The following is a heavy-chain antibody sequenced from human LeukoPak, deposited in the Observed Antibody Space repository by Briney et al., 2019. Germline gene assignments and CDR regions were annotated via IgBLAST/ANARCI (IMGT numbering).Heavy chain of an antibody. CDR1: GLTFRNYA. CDR3: AGRKIRADYKRFDY. Sequence: GGSLRLSCAASGLTFRNYAMTWVRQAPGKGLEWVSTVSGNGGATFYADSVKGRFTVSRDNSKNTLYLQVNSLRVEDTAIYYWAGRKIRADYKRFDYWGQGPLVTVS. CDR2: VSGNGGAT. V-gene: IGHV3-23*01. J-gene: IGHJ4*02. D-gene: IGHD4-11*01.